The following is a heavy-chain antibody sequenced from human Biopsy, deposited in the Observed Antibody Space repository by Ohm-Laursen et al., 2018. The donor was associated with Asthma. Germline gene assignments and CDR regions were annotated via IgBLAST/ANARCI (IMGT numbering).Heavy chain of an antibody. V-gene: IGHV1-18*01. J-gene: IGHJ6*02. CDR1: GYTFNSAG. D-gene: IGHD3-10*01. CDR2: ISVYNGNT. Sequence: ASVKVSCKPSGYTFNSAGITWVRQAPGQGLEWMGWISVYNGNTKVAQKLQDRVTMITDTSTSTAYMELRSLRSDDTAVYFFARAVDYSHYYGIDVWGQGTTVTVS. CDR3: ARAVDYSHYYGIDV.